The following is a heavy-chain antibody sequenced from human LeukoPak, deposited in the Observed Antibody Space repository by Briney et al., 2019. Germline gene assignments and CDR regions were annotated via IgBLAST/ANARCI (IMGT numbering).Heavy chain of an antibody. CDR1: GFTFSSYW. V-gene: IGHV3-7*01. Sequence: QTEGSLRLSCAASGFTFSSYWMSWVRQAPGKGLEWVANIRQDGSEKYYVDSVKGRFTISRDNAKNSLYLQMNSLRAEDTAVYYCASRGYSGYDPFYYYYYMDVWGKGTTVTISS. CDR3: ASRGYSGYDPFYYYYYMDV. D-gene: IGHD5-12*01. CDR2: IRQDGSEK. J-gene: IGHJ6*03.